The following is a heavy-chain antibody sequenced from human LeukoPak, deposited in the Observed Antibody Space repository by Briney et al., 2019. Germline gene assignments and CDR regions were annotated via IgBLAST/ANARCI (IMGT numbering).Heavy chain of an antibody. CDR2: ISWDGGGT. J-gene: IGHJ4*02. CDR3: AKDMAAYYYASGNIDY. V-gene: IGHV3-43D*03. D-gene: IGHD3-10*01. CDR1: GFSFDDYA. Sequence: GGSLRLSCAASGFSFDDYAMHWVRQAPGKGLEWVSLISWDGGGTYYADSVKGRFSISRDNSKNSLYLQMNSLRAEDTALYYCAKDMAAYYYASGNIDYWGQGTLVTVSS.